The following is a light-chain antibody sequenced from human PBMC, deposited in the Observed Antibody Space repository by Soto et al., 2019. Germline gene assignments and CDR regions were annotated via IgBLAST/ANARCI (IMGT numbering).Light chain of an antibody. Sequence: QSALTQPRSVSGSPGQSVTIFCTGSSSDVGGYNYVSWYQHHPDKVPKLIIFGVTKRPSGVPDRFSGSKSGNTASLTISGLQAEDEADYFCCSYAGTYTVFFGGGTQLTVL. J-gene: IGLJ2*01. CDR1: SSDVGGYNY. CDR2: GVT. V-gene: IGLV2-11*01. CDR3: CSYAGTYTVF.